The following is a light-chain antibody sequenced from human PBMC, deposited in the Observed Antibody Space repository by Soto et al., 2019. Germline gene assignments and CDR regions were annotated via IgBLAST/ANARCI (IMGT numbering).Light chain of an antibody. Sequence: DIQLTQSPSSLSASVGDRVTITCRTSQSIDIYLNWYQQRPGKAPDLLIYAGSNLQSGVPSRFSGSESGADFTLTINSLQPEDFATYYCQQSYSDPTFGQGTKLEIK. CDR3: QQSYSDPT. J-gene: IGKJ2*01. CDR1: QSIDIY. V-gene: IGKV1-39*01. CDR2: AGS.